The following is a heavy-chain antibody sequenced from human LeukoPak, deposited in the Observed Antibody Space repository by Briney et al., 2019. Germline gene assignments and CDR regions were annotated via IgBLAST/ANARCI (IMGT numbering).Heavy chain of an antibody. CDR2: IYYSGST. D-gene: IGHD5-18*01. CDR3: ARHSSYGRWVAGGADY. CDR1: GGSISSSSYY. V-gene: IGHV4-39*01. Sequence: PSETLSLTCTVSGGSISSSSYYWGWIRQPPGKGLEWIGSIYYSGSTNYNPSLKSRVTISVDTSKNQFSLKLSSVTAADTAVYYCARHSSYGRWVAGGADYWGQGTLVTVSS. J-gene: IGHJ4*02.